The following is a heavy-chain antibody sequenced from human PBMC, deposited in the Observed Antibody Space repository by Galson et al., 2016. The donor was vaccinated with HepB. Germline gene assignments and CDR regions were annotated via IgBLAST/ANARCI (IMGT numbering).Heavy chain of an antibody. CDR3: TTWLSHHFDY. D-gene: IGHD6-19*01. CDR2: IDGPTPST. J-gene: IGHJ4*02. V-gene: IGHV3-23*01. Sequence: SLRLSCAASGFTFRSYALSWVRRAPGKGLEWVSHIDGPTPSTHYADSVRGRSSIYRDNSRDTLYLQMDSLTAEDSAIYYCTTWLSHHFDYWGQGTRATVSS. CDR1: GFTFRSYA.